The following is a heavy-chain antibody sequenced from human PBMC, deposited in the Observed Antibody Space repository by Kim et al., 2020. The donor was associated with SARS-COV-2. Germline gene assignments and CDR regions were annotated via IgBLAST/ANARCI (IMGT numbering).Heavy chain of an antibody. Sequence: GGSLRLSCAVSGLSVSSNYMTWVRQAPGKGLEWVSIFYSGYYTYYADSVRGRFTISIDDSKNTLYLQLNSLSAEDTAVYYCARGPSLCFFDSWGRRALVT. V-gene: IGHV3-53*01. J-gene: IGHJ4*02. CDR1: GLSVSSNY. CDR2: FYSGYYT. CDR3: ARGPSLCFFDS.